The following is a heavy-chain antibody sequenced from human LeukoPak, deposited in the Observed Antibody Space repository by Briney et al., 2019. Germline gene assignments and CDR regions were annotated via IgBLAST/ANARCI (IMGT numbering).Heavy chain of an antibody. CDR2: IYYSGSI. J-gene: IGHJ4*02. V-gene: IGHV4-59*01. CDR3: ARCSGWYRIDY. CDR1: GGSISSYY. Sequence: SETLSLTCTVSGGSISSYYWSWIRQTPGKGLEWIGYIYYSGSINYTPSLKSRVTISVGTSKNQISLKLSSVTAADTAVYYCARCSGWYRIDYWGQGTLVTVSS. D-gene: IGHD6-19*01.